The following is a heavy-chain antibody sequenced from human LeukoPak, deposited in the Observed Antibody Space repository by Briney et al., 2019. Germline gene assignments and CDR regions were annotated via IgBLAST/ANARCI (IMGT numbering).Heavy chain of an antibody. CDR2: ISSSSSYI. D-gene: IGHD3-22*01. V-gene: IGHV3-21*01. Sequence: PGGSLRLSCAASGFTVSSYSMNWVRQAPGKGLEWVSSISSSSSYIYYADSVKGRFTISRDNAKNSLYLQMNSLRAEDTAVYSCASFADYYDSSGYGDYWGQGTLVTVSS. J-gene: IGHJ4*02. CDR1: GFTVSSYS. CDR3: ASFADYYDSSGYGDY.